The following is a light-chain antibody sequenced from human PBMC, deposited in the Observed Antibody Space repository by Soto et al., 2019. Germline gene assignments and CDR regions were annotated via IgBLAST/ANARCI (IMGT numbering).Light chain of an antibody. CDR1: SSDIGGYKY. CDR2: DVS. Sequence: QSVLTQPPSVSGSPGQSITLTCPGTSSDIGGYKYVSWYQQHPGKAPKLMIYDVSNRPSGVSNRFSGSKSGNTATLTISGLQGEDEAEYYCSSYTGGSTYVFGTVTKVTVL. CDR3: SSYTGGSTYV. J-gene: IGLJ1*01. V-gene: IGLV2-14*01.